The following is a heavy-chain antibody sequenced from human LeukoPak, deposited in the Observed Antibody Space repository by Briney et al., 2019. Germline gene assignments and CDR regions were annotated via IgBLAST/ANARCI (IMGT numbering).Heavy chain of an antibody. V-gene: IGHV5-51*01. CDR2: IYPGDSDT. Sequence: GESLQISCKGSGYSFTSNWIGWVRQMPGKGLEWMGIIYPGDSDTRYSPSFQGQVTISADKSTSTAYVQWSSLKASDTAMYYCARDPGGCSSGTCALFDYWGQGTLVTVSS. CDR3: ARDPGGCSSGTCALFDY. D-gene: IGHD2-15*01. CDR1: GYSFTSNW. J-gene: IGHJ4*02.